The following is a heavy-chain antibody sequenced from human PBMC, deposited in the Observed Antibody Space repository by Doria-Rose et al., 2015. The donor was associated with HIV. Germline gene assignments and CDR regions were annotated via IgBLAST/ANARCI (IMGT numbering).Heavy chain of an antibody. D-gene: IGHD6-13*01. J-gene: IGHJ4*02. CDR1: GVSLSSPGMG. Sequence: QVQLVQFGPVLVKPTETLTLTCTVSGVSLSSPGMGVSWTRQPPGKALEWLANIFSDDERSYKTSLKSRLTIARGTSKSQVVLTMTDMDPVDTATYYCARIKSSRWYHKYYFDFWGQGTLVIVSA. CDR2: IFSDDER. CDR3: ARIKSSRWYHKYYFDF. V-gene: IGHV2-26*01.